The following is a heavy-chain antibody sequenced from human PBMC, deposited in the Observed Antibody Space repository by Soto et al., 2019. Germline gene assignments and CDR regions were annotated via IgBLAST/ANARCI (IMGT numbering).Heavy chain of an antibody. CDR2: MNPNSGNT. Sequence: QVQLVQTGAEVKKPGASVKVSCKASGYTFTSYDINWVRQATGQGLEWMGWMNPNSGNTGYAQKFQGRVAMTSNTSIRTAYMELSSLRSEDTAVYYCAREHRSSWRFDYWGQGTLVTVSS. CDR3: AREHRSSWRFDY. J-gene: IGHJ4*02. D-gene: IGHD6-13*01. CDR1: GYTFTSYD. V-gene: IGHV1-8*01.